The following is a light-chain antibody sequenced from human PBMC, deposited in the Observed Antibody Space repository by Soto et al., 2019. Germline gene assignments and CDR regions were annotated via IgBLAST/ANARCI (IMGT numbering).Light chain of an antibody. CDR1: SSDVGSYNY. CDR3: SSYTASSTLV. J-gene: IGLJ1*01. Sequence: QSALTQPASVSGSPGQSITISCTGTSSDVGSYNYVSWYQQHPGKAPKLMIYEVRNRPSGVSDRFSGSKSGKTASLTISGLQAEDEAEYYCSSYTASSTLVFGTGTKLTVL. CDR2: EVR. V-gene: IGLV2-14*01.